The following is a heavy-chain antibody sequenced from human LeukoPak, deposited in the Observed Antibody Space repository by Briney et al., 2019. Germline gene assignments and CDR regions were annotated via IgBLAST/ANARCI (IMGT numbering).Heavy chain of an antibody. CDR1: GYPISSGYY. CDR3: AGSRRLVPGDY. J-gene: IGHJ4*02. CDR2: IYHSGST. D-gene: IGHD6-19*01. Sequence: SETLSLTCAVSGYPISSGYYWGWIRQPPGKGLEWIGSIYHSGSTYYNPSLKSRVTISVDTSKNQLSLKLSSVTAADTAVYYCAGSRRLVPGDYWGQGTLVTVSS. V-gene: IGHV4-38-2*01.